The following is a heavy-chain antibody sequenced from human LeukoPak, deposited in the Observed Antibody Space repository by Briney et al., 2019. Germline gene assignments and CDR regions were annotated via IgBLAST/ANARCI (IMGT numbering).Heavy chain of an antibody. CDR1: GYTFTGYY. CDR2: VNPNSGGT. D-gene: IGHD4-17*01. CDR3: AKDDYGDSGGFDY. V-gene: IGHV1-2*02. Sequence: ASVKVSCKASGYTFTGYYMHWVRQAPGQGLEWMGWVNPNSGGTNYAQKFQGRVTMTRDTSISTAYMELSRLRSDDTAVYYCAKDDYGDSGGFDYWGQGTLVTVSS. J-gene: IGHJ4*02.